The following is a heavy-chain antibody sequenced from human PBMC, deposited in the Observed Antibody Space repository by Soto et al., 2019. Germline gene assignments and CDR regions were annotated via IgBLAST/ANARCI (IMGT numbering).Heavy chain of an antibody. D-gene: IGHD3-3*01. CDR2: INAGNGNT. Sequence: ASVNVSCKASRYTFTSYAMHWVRQAPRQRLEGMGWINAGNGNTKYSQKFQGRVTITRDTSASTAYMELSSLRSEDTAVYYCARDRDLLFWSGYYPLYRFDYWGQGTLVTVSS. CDR1: RYTFTSYA. J-gene: IGHJ4*02. CDR3: ARDRDLLFWSGYYPLYRFDY. V-gene: IGHV1-3*01.